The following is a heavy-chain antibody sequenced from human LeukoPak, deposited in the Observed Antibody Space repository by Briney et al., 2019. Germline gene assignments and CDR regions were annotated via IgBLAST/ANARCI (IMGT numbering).Heavy chain of an antibody. D-gene: IGHD2-8*01. Sequence: GGSLRLSCAASGFTFSSYAMSWVRQAPGKGLEWVSAISGSGGITYYADSVKGRFTISRDNSKNTLYLQMNSLRAEDTAVYCCAKERCTNGVWGLCDFDYWGQGTLVTVSS. CDR2: ISGSGGIT. V-gene: IGHV3-23*01. CDR1: GFTFSSYA. CDR3: AKERCTNGVWGLCDFDY. J-gene: IGHJ4*02.